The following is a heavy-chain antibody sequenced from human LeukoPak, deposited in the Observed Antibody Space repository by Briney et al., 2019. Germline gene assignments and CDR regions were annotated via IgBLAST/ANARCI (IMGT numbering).Heavy chain of an antibody. V-gene: IGHV3-21*06. CDR1: RFTFSDYS. CDR3: GSSDSREDSTSRWGPLDI. J-gene: IGHJ3*02. D-gene: IGHD6-6*01. CDR2: ISSSGSFI. Sequence: PGGSLRLSCAASRFTFSDYSMNWVRQAPGKGLEWVSTISSSGSFIFYAASVKGRFTISRDNARNSLYLQMSSLRAEDTAVYYCGSSDSREDSTSRWGPLDIWGQGTMVTVSS.